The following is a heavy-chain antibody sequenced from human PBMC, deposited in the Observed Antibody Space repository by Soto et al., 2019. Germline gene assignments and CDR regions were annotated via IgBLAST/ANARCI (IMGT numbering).Heavy chain of an antibody. J-gene: IGHJ4*02. V-gene: IGHV3-33*01. CDR3: ARDGSIAAAGSPFDY. Sequence: GGSLRLSCAASGFTFSSYGMHWVRQAPGKGLEWVAVIWYDGSNKYYADSVKGRFTISRDNSKNTLYLQMNSLRAEDTAVYYCARDGSIAAAGSPFDYWGQGTLVTVSS. D-gene: IGHD6-13*01. CDR1: GFTFSSYG. CDR2: IWYDGSNK.